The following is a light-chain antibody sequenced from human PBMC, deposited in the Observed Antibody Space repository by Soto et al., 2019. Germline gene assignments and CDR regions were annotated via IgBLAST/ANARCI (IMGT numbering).Light chain of an antibody. CDR1: QGVRNY. Sequence: DIQLTQSPSSLSAPVGDRVTFACQASQGVRNYLNWYQQKSGQAPKLLIHDASNLQTGVPSRFSGSGSGTDFTFTITSLQPEDIATYYCQQYDSFPVTFGQGTRLEIK. CDR2: DAS. CDR3: QQYDSFPVT. J-gene: IGKJ5*01. V-gene: IGKV1-33*01.